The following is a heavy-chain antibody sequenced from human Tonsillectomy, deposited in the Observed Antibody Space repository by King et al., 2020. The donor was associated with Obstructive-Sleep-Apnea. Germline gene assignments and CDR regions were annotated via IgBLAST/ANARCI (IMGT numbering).Heavy chain of an antibody. Sequence: VQLQESGPGLVKPSETLSLSCSDSGGSISSYYWSWIRQPPGKGLEWIGYIYYTGSTNNNPSLKSRVTMSIDTSKNQFYLKLNSVTAADTAVYYCARTAAVAGIIGWFDPWGQGTLVTVSS. CDR2: IYYTGST. D-gene: IGHD6-19*01. CDR1: GGSISSYY. CDR3: ARTAAVAGIIGWFDP. J-gene: IGHJ5*02. V-gene: IGHV4-59*01.